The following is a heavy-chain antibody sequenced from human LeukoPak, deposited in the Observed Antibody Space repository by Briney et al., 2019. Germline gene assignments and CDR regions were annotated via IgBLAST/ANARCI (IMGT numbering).Heavy chain of an antibody. V-gene: IGHV3-23*01. Sequence: GGSLRLSCAVSGFTFRGYAMNWVRQAPGKGLEWVALISGSGDNQYYADAVKGRFTISRDNSKNTLSLHMSSLRVEDTAVYYCAKDWIPEDWGQGTLVTVSS. CDR2: ISGSGDNQ. CDR1: GFTFRGYA. J-gene: IGHJ4*02. CDR3: AKDWIPED. D-gene: IGHD5-18*01.